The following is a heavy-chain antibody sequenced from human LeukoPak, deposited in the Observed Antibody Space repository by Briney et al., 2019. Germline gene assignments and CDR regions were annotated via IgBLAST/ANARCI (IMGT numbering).Heavy chain of an antibody. V-gene: IGHV3-7*04. D-gene: IGHD6-13*01. Sequence: GGSLRLSCAASGFTVSSYWMSWVRQAPGKGLEWVANIKQDGSEKYYVDSVKGRFTISRDNAKNSLYLQMNSLRAEDTAVYYCARGTIAAAGYYYFDYWGQGTQVTVSS. CDR3: ARGTIAAAGYYYFDY. CDR1: GFTVSSYW. J-gene: IGHJ4*02. CDR2: IKQDGSEK.